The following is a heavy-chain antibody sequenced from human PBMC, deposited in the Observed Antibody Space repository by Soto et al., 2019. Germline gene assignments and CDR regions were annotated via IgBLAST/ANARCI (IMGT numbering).Heavy chain of an antibody. Sequence: QVYLQESGPGLVKPSETLSLTCTVSGGSINNYHWTWVRQSPGKGLEWIGYIHYSGSTNYNPSLERRVTISADTSKNQFSLKVSFVTAADTAVYYCGYTTGWPGFDFWGQGILVTVSS. CDR2: IHYSGST. CDR3: GYTTGWPGFDF. D-gene: IGHD2-8*02. J-gene: IGHJ4*02. CDR1: GGSINNYH. V-gene: IGHV4-59*01.